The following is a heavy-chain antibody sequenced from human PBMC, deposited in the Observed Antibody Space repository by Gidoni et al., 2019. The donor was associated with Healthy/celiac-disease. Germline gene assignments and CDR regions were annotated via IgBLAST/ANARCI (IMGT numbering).Heavy chain of an antibody. V-gene: IGHV3-23*01. CDR1: GFTFSSYA. CDR2: ISGSGGST. J-gene: IGHJ3*02. CDR3: AKSRVVVNDAFDI. Sequence: EVQLLESGGGLVQPGGSLRLSCAASGFTFSSYAMSWVRQALGKGLEWVSAISGSGGSTYYADSVKGRFTISRDNSKNTLYLQMNSLRAEDTAVYYCAKSRVVVNDAFDIWGQGTMVTVSS. D-gene: IGHD3-22*01.